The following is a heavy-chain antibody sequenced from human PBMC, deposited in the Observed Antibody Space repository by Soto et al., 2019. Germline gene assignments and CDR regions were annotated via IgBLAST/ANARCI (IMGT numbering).Heavy chain of an antibody. CDR3: ATGGYCSSTSCYNYYYYYGMDV. CDR1: GYTFTSYY. V-gene: IGHV1-8*01. D-gene: IGHD2-2*01. Sequence: GASVKVSCKASGYTFTSYYINWVRQATGQGLEWMGWMNPNSGNTGYAQKFQGRVTMTRNTSISTAYMELSSLRSEDTAVYYCATGGYCSSTSCYNYYYYYGMDVWGQGTTVTVSS. J-gene: IGHJ6*02. CDR2: MNPNSGNT.